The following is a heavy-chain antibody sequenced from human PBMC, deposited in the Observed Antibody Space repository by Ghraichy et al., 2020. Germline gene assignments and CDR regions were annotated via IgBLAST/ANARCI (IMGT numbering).Heavy chain of an antibody. CDR1: GGTFSSYA. J-gene: IGHJ4*02. V-gene: IGHV1-69*13. CDR3: AREMYYYDSSGYGFDY. D-gene: IGHD3-22*01. Sequence: SVKVSCKASGGTFSSYAISWVRQAPGQGLEWMGKIIPMFGTANYAQKFQGRVTITADESTSTAYMELSSLRSEDTAVYFCAREMYYYDSSGYGFDYWGQGTLVTVSS. CDR2: IIPMFGTA.